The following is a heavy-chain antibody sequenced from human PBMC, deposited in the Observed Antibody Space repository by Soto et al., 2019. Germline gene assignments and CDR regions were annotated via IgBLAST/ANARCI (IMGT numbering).Heavy chain of an antibody. D-gene: IGHD3-22*01. CDR1: GESSSNHY. CDR2: INYSGST. J-gene: IGHJ6*02. CDR3: ARGVVYRDVGLAYGMDV. Sequence: SETLSLTCAVYGESSSNHYWTWIRQSPGKGLEWVGEINYSGSTRYNWSLGSRVTISVDTSKNQFSLMVTSVTAGDTAVYYCARGVVYRDVGLAYGMDVWGQGTTVTVSS. V-gene: IGHV4-34*01.